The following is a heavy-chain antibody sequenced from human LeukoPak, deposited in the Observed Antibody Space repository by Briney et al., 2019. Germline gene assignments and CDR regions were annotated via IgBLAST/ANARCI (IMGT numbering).Heavy chain of an antibody. CDR1: GGTFSSYA. J-gene: IGHJ6*03. CDR2: IIPIFGTA. V-gene: IGHV1-69*13. CDR3: ARAPHYYYYMDV. Sequence: GASVEVSCKASGGTFSSYAISWVRQAPGQGLEWMGGIIPIFGTANYAQKFQGRVTITADESTSTAYMELSSLRSEDTAVYYCARAPHYYYYMDVWGKGTTVTVSS.